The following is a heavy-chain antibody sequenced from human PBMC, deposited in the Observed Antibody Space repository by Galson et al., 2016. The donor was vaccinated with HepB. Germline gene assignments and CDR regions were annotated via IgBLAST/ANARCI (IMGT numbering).Heavy chain of an antibody. Sequence: SETLSLTCTVSGGSITGYFWNWIRQPAGKGLEWIGRFYSSENIIYHSSLKSRVTMSGDASNNRLSLKLNSVTAADTAVYYCVRGTRYNGRYYFYLDVWGKGTTVTVSS. D-gene: IGHD1-26*01. V-gene: IGHV4-4*07. J-gene: IGHJ6*03. CDR1: GGSITGYF. CDR3: VRGTRYNGRYYFYLDV. CDR2: FYSSENI.